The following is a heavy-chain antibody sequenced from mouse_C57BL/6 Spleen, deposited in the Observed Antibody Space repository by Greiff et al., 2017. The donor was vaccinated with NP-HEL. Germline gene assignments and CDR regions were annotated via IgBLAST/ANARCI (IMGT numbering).Heavy chain of an antibody. Sequence: QVQLQQSGAELVRPGTSVKVSCKASGYAFTNYLIEWVKQRPGQGLEWIGVINPGSGGTNYNEKFKGKATLTADKSSSTAYMQLSSLTSEDSAVYFCARSDDYGTGDWFAYWGQETLVTVSA. CDR3: ARSDDYGTGDWFAY. CDR1: GYAFTNYL. J-gene: IGHJ3*01. CDR2: INPGSGGT. V-gene: IGHV1-54*01. D-gene: IGHD2-4*01.